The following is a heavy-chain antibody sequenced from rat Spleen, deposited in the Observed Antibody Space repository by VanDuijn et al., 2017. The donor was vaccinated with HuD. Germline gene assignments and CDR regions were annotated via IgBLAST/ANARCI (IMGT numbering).Heavy chain of an antibody. CDR2: IFTGGGYS. CDR1: GFTFSNYD. J-gene: IGHJ1*01. Sequence: EVQLVESGGDLVQPGRSLKLSCSASGFTFSNYDMAWVRQAPTKSLEWVASIFTGGGYSYYRDSVKGRFTISRDNTKSTLYLQMDSLRSEDTATYYCARGGNYDGSYYYSYWYFDFWGPGTMVTVSS. D-gene: IGHD1-12*02. CDR3: ARGGNYDGSYYYSYWYFDF. V-gene: IGHV5S23*01.